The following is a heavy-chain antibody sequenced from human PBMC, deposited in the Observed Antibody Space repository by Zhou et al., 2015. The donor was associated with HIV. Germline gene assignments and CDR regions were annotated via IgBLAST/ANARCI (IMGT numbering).Heavy chain of an antibody. Sequence: QVQLVQSGAEVKKPGSSVKVSCKASGGTFSSYAISWVRQAPGQGLEWMGGIIPIFGTANYAQKFQGRVTITADESTSTAYMELSSLRSEDTAVYYCASTDDFWSGSQSTGVYYYYMDVWGKGTTVTVSS. CDR1: GGTFSSYA. CDR3: ASTDDFWSGSQSTGVYYYYMDV. D-gene: IGHD3-3*01. V-gene: IGHV1-69*01. CDR2: IIPIFGTA. J-gene: IGHJ6*03.